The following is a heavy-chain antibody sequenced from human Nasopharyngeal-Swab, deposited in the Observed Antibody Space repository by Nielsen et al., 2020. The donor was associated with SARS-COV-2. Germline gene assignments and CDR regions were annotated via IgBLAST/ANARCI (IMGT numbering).Heavy chain of an antibody. CDR2: IYPGDSDT. V-gene: IGHV5-51*01. CDR3: AKTYYYGSGRTIWFDP. D-gene: IGHD3-10*01. CDR1: GYSFSNYW. J-gene: IGHJ5*02. Sequence: GESLKISCKGSGYSFSNYWIAWVRQMPGEGLEWMGIIYPGDSDTRYSPSFQGQVTISADKSISTVYLQWSSLKASDTAMYYCAKTYYYGSGRTIWFDPWGQGTFVTVSS.